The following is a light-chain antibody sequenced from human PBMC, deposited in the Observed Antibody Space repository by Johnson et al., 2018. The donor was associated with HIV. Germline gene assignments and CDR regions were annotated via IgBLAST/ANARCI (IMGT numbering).Light chain of an antibody. CDR1: SSNIGNAY. J-gene: IGLJ1*01. CDR2: END. Sequence: QSVLTQPPSVSAAPGQKVTISCSGRSSNIGNAYVSWYQQLPGTAPKLLIYENDKRPSGIPYRFSGSKSGTSATLAITGLQTGDEADYYCGTWHSSLSAGGVFGTGTKVTVL. CDR3: GTWHSSLSAGGV. V-gene: IGLV1-51*02.